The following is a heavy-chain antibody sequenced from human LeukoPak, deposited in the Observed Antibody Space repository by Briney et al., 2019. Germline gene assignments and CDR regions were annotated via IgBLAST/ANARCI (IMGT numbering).Heavy chain of an antibody. CDR1: GGSINSSGFY. Sequence: KPAETLSLTCTVSGGSINSSGFYWGWIRQPPGKGLEWIGSFYSSPSTYYNPSLKSRVTISADTSKHQSSPKLSSVTAADTAVYYCARGRGYYDSSGYQNGFDPWGQGTLVTVS. CDR3: ARGRGYYDSSGYQNGFDP. D-gene: IGHD3-22*01. CDR2: FYSSPST. V-gene: IGHV4-39*07. J-gene: IGHJ5*02.